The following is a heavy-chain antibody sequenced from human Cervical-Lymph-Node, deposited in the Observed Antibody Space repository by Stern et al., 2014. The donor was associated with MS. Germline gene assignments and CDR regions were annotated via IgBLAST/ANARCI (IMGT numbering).Heavy chain of an antibody. V-gene: IGHV1-18*01. CDR1: GYTFTSLG. CDR3: ASGSLEGFDP. D-gene: IGHD5-24*01. Sequence: DQLVESGGEVKKPGASVKVSCKASGYTFTSLGISWVRQAPGQGLEWMGWISAYNGNTTYAQKLQGRVTVTTDTSTSTAYMELRSLTSDDTAAYYCASGSLEGFDPWGQGTLVTVSS. J-gene: IGHJ5*02. CDR2: ISAYNGNT.